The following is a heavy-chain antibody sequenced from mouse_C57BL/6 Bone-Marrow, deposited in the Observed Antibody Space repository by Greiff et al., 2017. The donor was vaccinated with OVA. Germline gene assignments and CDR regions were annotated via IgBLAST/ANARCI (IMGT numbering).Heavy chain of an antibody. J-gene: IGHJ1*03. Sequence: EVQRVESGPELVKPGASVKMSCKASGYTFTDYNMHWVKQSHGKSLEWIGYINPNNGGTSYNQKFKGKATLTVNKSSSTAYMELRSLTSEDSAVYYCARGSLVAKDFDVWGTGTTVTVSS. CDR1: GYTFTDYN. CDR2: INPNNGGT. V-gene: IGHV1-22*01. D-gene: IGHD1-1*01. CDR3: ARGSLVAKDFDV.